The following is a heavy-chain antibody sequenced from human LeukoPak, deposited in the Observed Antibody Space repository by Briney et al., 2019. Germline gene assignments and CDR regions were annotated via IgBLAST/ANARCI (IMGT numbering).Heavy chain of an antibody. J-gene: IGHJ5*02. Sequence: ASVKVSCKASEYTFTSYYMHWVRQAPGQGLEWMGIINPSGGSTSYAQKFQGRVTMTRDTSTSTVYMELSSLRSEDTAVYYCAREDQYCSGGSCYSYWFDPWGQGTLVTVSS. D-gene: IGHD2-15*01. CDR3: AREDQYCSGGSCYSYWFDP. V-gene: IGHV1-46*01. CDR2: INPSGGST. CDR1: EYTFTSYY.